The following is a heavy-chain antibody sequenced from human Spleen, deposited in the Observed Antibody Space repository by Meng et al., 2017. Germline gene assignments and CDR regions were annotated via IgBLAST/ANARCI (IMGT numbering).Heavy chain of an antibody. CDR3: ARFFSTSWSHLDN. D-gene: IGHD6-13*01. V-gene: IGHV4-39*07. Sequence: SETLSLTCTVSGGSISSSSYYWGWIRQPPGKGLEWIGSIYYSGSTYYNPSLKSRVTISLDTSKNQFSLNLSSVTAADTAVYYCARFFSTSWSHLDNWGQGTLVTVSS. CDR1: GGSISSSSYY. CDR2: IYYSGST. J-gene: IGHJ4*02.